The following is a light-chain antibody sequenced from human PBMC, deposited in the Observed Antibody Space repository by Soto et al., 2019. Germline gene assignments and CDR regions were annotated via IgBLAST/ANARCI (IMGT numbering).Light chain of an antibody. CDR2: DAS. J-gene: IGKJ3*01. Sequence: EIVLTQSPATLSLSPGERATLSCRASQSVSSYLAWYQQKPGQAPRLLIYDASNRATGIPARFSGSGSGTDFTLTISSLEPEDFAVYYCQQRSTWPPFTFGPGT. CDR3: QQRSTWPPFT. V-gene: IGKV3-11*01. CDR1: QSVSSY.